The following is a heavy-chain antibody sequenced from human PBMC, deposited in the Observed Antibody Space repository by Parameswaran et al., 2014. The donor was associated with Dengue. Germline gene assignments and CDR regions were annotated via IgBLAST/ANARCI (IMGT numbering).Heavy chain of an antibody. CDR1: GGSINSYY. Sequence: SETLSLTCTASGGSINSYYWSWIRQPPGKGLEWIGYIYHNGPTNYNPSLKSRVSISVDVSKNQFSLQLNSVTAADTAVYYCARIPPGTGSFDYWGQGSLVTVSS. V-gene: IGHV4-59*12. J-gene: IGHJ4*02. D-gene: IGHD2-15*01. CDR2: IYHNGPT. CDR3: ARIPPGTGSFDY.